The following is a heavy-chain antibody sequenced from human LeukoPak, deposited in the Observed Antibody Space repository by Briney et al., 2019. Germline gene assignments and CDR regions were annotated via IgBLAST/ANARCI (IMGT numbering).Heavy chain of an antibody. CDR1: GGSISSRGYY. J-gene: IGHJ4*02. V-gene: IGHV4-39*01. D-gene: IGHD6-19*01. Sequence: SETLSLTCTVSGGSISSRGYYWGWVRQPPGKGLEWVGSVYYSEGTYSNPSLKSRVTISVDTSTNQFSLKLSSVTAVDTAVYYCARGVPYSSGHGDFDYWGQGTLVTVSS. CDR2: VYYSEGT. CDR3: ARGVPYSSGHGDFDY.